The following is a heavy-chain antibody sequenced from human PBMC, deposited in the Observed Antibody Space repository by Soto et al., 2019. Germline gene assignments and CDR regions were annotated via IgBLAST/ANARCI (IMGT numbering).Heavy chain of an antibody. CDR1: GLNFGGNA. Sequence: QEQLVESGGGVVQPGRSRRLSCAASGLNFGGNAMPWVRKAPGKGLEWVAVISYDGGKKYYADSVKGRFTISRDNSQNTLYVEMTSLSAEDTAVYYCAREGQPAAGTTPHNWGQGTLVTVSS. CDR3: AREGQPAAGTTPHN. V-gene: IGHV3-30*04. D-gene: IGHD6-13*01. CDR2: ISYDGGKK. J-gene: IGHJ4*02.